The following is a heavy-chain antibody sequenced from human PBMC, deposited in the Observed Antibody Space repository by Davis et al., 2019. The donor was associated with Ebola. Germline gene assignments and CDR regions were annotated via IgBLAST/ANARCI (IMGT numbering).Heavy chain of an antibody. D-gene: IGHD1-1*01. J-gene: IGHJ6*02. CDR3: ARGLLQLQRSTLDV. CDR2: ISSHGSTT. CDR1: GFTFSWYW. V-gene: IGHV3-74*01. Sequence: GESLKISCAASGFTFSWYWMHWVRQAPGKGLVWVPHISSHGSTTAYADSVKGRFTISRDDAKNTLYLQMDSLRADDTAVYYCARGLLQLQRSTLDVWGQGTTVTVSS.